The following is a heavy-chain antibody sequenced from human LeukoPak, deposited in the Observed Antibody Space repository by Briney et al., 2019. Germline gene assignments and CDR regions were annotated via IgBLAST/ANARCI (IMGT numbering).Heavy chain of an antibody. CDR1: GLNFATSG. CDR2: ISYDGKNM. D-gene: IGHD6-19*01. V-gene: IGHV3-30*18. CDR3: KNGYSSGWYMYYFDY. J-gene: IGHJ4*02. Sequence: GGSLRLSCAASGLNFATSGMHWVRQAPGKGLEWVAVISYDGKNMYYADSVRGRFTVPRDNSMNTLYLQMNSLRTEDTAVYYAKNGYSSGWYMYYFDYWGQGTLVAVSS.